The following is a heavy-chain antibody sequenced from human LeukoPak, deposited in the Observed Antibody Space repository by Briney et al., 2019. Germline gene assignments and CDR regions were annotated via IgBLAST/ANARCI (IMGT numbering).Heavy chain of an antibody. CDR2: IYYSGST. CDR1: GGSISSSSYY. CDR3: AGDYDSSGYYYDY. Sequence: SETLSLTCTVSGGSISSSSYYWGWIRQPPGKGLEWIGSIYYSGSTYYNPSLKSRVTISVDTSKNQFSLKLTSMTAADTAVYYCAGDYDSSGYYYDYWGQGTLVTVSS. V-gene: IGHV4-39*07. J-gene: IGHJ4*02. D-gene: IGHD3-22*01.